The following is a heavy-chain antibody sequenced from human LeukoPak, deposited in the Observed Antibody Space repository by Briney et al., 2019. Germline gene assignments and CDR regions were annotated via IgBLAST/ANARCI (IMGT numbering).Heavy chain of an antibody. CDR2: VGGGVDI. CDR1: GLPSSNYW. J-gene: IGHJ4*02. Sequence: PGGSLRLSCAASGLPSSNYWMRWVRQAPGKGLEWVASVGGGVDIHCSDSVKGRLTVSRDDAKNTVYLKMDSLRAEDTAIYFCAKDAAPRNYIWDHFDSWGQGTLVTVSS. CDR3: AKDAAPRNYIWDHFDS. D-gene: IGHD1-7*01. V-gene: IGHV3-23*01.